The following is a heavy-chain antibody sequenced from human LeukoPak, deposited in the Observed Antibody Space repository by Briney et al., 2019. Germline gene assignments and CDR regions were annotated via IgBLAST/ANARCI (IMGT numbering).Heavy chain of an antibody. D-gene: IGHD3-10*01. CDR3: TTWGIYYGDS. J-gene: IGHJ4*02. CDR2: IKRGGAT. V-gene: IGHV3-15*01. Sequence: PGGSLRLSCAASGFSFSNAWMSWVRQAPGNGLEWVGRIKRGGATDYAATVKGRFTISRDDPQRTLYLQLDSLKAEDTGVYYCTTWGIYYGDSWGRGTGVSVSS. CDR1: GFSFSNAW.